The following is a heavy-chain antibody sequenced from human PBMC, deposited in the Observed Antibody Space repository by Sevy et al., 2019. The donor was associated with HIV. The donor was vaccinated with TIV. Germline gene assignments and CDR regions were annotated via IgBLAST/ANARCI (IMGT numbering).Heavy chain of an antibody. Sequence: ASVKVSCKASGYTFTTYDINWVRQATGQGLEWMGWMNPNSGATGYAQNFQGRVTITGNTSISTAYLELSSLKSEDTAGYFCARGDPDSDPSGDDAFDIWGRGTMVTVSS. V-gene: IGHV1-8*03. CDR1: GYTFTTYD. J-gene: IGHJ3*02. CDR2: MNPNSGAT. D-gene: IGHD1-26*01. CDR3: ARGDPDSDPSGDDAFDI.